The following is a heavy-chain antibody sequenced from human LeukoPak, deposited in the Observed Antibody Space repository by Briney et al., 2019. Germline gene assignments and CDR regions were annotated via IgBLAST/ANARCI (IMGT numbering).Heavy chain of an antibody. CDR1: GYTFTGYY. D-gene: IGHD6-6*01. J-gene: IGHJ6*03. Sequence: GASVKVSCKASGYTFTGYYMHWVRQAPGQGLEWMGWINPNSGGTNYAQKFQGRVTMTRDTSISTAYMELSRLRSDDTAVYYCARGQLAGGYYYYYYMDVWGKGTTVTVSS. CDR2: INPNSGGT. CDR3: ARGQLAGGYYYYYYMDV. V-gene: IGHV1-2*02.